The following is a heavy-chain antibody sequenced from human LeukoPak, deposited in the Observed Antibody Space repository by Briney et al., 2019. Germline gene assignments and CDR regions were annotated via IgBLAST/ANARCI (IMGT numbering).Heavy chain of an antibody. J-gene: IGHJ6*03. D-gene: IGHD6-19*01. CDR3: ARVGQWLGTTYYMDV. Sequence: ASVKVSCKASGYTFTSYAMNWVRQAPGQGLEWMGWINTNTGNPTYAQGFTGRFVFSLDTSVSTAYLQISSLKAEDTAVYYCARVGQWLGTTYYMDVWGKGTTVTISS. V-gene: IGHV7-4-1*02. CDR2: INTNTGNP. CDR1: GYTFTSYA.